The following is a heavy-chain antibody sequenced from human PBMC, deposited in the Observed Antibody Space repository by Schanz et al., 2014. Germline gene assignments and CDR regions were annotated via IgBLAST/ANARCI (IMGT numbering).Heavy chain of an antibody. D-gene: IGHD5-12*01. J-gene: IGHJ4*02. V-gene: IGHV3-7*03. Sequence: VQLVESGGGLVKPGGSLRLSCAASGFTFSHYWLSWVRQTPGKRLEWVANIRQDGSAKFYVDSVNSRFAISRDNAENSVYLQMNSLRAEDTAVYYCAKTTDLVARGHFDSWGPGTLVTVSS. CDR3: AKTTDLVARGHFDS. CDR1: GFTFSHYW. CDR2: IRQDGSAK.